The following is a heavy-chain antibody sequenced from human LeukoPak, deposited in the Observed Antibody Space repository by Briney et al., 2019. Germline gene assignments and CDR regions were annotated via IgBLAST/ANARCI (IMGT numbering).Heavy chain of an antibody. D-gene: IGHD3-22*01. Sequence: GASVKVSCKASGYTFTSYYMHWVRQAPGQGLEWMGIINPSGGSTSYAQKFQGRVTMTRDTSTSTVYMELSSLRSEDTAVYYCGRDWYSGNYYDSSGYAVFDYWGQGTLVTVSS. J-gene: IGHJ4*02. CDR1: GYTFTSYY. CDR2: INPSGGST. CDR3: GRDWYSGNYYDSSGYAVFDY. V-gene: IGHV1-46*01.